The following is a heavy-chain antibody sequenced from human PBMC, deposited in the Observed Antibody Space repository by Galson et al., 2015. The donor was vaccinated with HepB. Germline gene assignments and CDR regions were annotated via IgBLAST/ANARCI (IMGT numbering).Heavy chain of an antibody. CDR2: INSDGSST. Sequence: SLRLSCAASGFTFSSYWMHWVRQAPGKGLVWVSRINSDGSSTSYADSVKGRFTISRDNAKNTLYLQMNSLRAEDTAVYYCASGKLRYDRWGAFDYWGQGTLVTVSS. V-gene: IGHV3-74*01. CDR3: ASGKLRYDRWGAFDY. J-gene: IGHJ4*02. CDR1: GFTFSSYW. D-gene: IGHD3-22*01.